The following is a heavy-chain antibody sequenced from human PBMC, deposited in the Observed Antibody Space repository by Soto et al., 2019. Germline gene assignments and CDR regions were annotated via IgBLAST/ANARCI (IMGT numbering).Heavy chain of an antibody. CDR1: GFSLSTSGVG. J-gene: IGHJ1*01. Sequence: QITLKESGPTLVKPTQTLTLTCTFSGFSLSTSGVGVGWIRQPPGKALEWLALIYWNDDKRYSPSLKSRLTITKDTSKNQVVLTMTNMDPVDTATYYCAHRAGMGGSGWYSEYFQHWGQGTLVTVSS. V-gene: IGHV2-5*01. CDR2: IYWNDDK. CDR3: AHRAGMGGSGWYSEYFQH. D-gene: IGHD6-19*01.